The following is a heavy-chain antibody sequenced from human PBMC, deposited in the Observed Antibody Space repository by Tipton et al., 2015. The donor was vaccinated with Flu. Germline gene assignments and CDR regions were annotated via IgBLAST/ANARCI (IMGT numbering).Heavy chain of an antibody. CDR3: ARYGTYDGSRYFQH. V-gene: IGHV4-59*01. J-gene: IGHJ1*01. D-gene: IGHD1-26*01. CDR1: GGSISSYY. CDR2: IYYSGST. Sequence: GLVKLSETLSLTCTVSGGSISSYYWSWIRQPPGKGLEWIGYIYYSGSTNCNPSLKSRVTISVDTSKNQFSLKLSSVTAADTAVYYCARYGTYDGSRYFQHWGKGTLVTVSS.